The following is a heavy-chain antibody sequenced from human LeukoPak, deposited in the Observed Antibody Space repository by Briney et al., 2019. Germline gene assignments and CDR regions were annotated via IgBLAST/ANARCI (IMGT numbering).Heavy chain of an antibody. V-gene: IGHV1-69*06. CDR3: ARANDRYCSSTSCYRNYYYYYMDV. D-gene: IGHD2-2*01. Sequence: GASVKVSCKASGGTFISYAISWVRQAPGQGLEWMGGIIPIFGTANYAQKFQGRVTITADKSTSTAYMELSSLRSEDTAVYYCARANDRYCSSTSCYRNYYYYYMDVWGKGTTVTVSS. CDR2: IIPIFGTA. J-gene: IGHJ6*03. CDR1: GGTFISYA.